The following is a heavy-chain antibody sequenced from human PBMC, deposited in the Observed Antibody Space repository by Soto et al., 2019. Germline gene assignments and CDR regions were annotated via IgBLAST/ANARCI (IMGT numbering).Heavy chain of an antibody. CDR1: GFSISTYGVG. Sequence: QITLKESGPALVPPTQTLTLTCTLSGFSISTYGVGVGWIRQPPGGALQWLAVIYWDDDKRYSPSLRTRLTVSKDTSKNQVVLTVTNMDPVDTGTYYCAHRRTYNSHWNEGCFDYWGQGTLVTVSS. D-gene: IGHD1-1*01. CDR3: AHRRTYNSHWNEGCFDY. CDR2: IYWDDDK. J-gene: IGHJ4*02. V-gene: IGHV2-5*02.